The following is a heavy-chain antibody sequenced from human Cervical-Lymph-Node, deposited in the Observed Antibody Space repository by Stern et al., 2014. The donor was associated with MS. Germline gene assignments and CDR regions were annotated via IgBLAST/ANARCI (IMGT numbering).Heavy chain of an antibody. CDR1: GGTFRTSA. CDR2: IIPIFGTG. Sequence: VQLVGSGAEVTKPGSSVKVSCKASGGTFRTSAISWVRQAPGQGLEWMGGIIPIFGTGNHAQKFQGRVTITADESTSTAYMELSRLRSEDTAVYYCARDREAHYFDYWGQGTLVIVSS. J-gene: IGHJ4*02. CDR3: ARDREAHYFDY. V-gene: IGHV1-69*01.